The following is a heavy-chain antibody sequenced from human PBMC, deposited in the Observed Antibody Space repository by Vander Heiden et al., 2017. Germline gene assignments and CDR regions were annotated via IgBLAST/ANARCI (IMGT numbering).Heavy chain of an antibody. CDR2: IYYSGST. J-gene: IGHJ3*02. CDR3: ARHFEWSDAFDI. D-gene: IGHD2-8*01. CDR1: GGSISSSSYY. Sequence: QLQLQESGPGLVKPSETLSLTCTVSGGSISSSSYYWGWIRQPPGKGLEWIGSIYYSGSTYYNPSLKSRVTISVDTSKNQFSLKLSSVTAADTAVYYCARHFEWSDAFDIWGQGTMVTVSS. V-gene: IGHV4-39*01.